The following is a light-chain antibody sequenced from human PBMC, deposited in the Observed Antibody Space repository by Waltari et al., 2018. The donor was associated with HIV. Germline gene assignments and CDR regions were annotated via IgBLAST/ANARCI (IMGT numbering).Light chain of an antibody. CDR2: GNT. Sequence: QSVLTQPHSLSGAPGQTVTISCTGTSSNIGADHHVHWYQQLPGTAPKLLIYGNTIRPSGVPDRCSGSKSGTSASLAITGLQADDEADYYCQSYDSSLSAWVFGGGTKLTVL. CDR3: QSYDSSLSAWV. J-gene: IGLJ3*02. V-gene: IGLV1-40*01. CDR1: SSNIGADHH.